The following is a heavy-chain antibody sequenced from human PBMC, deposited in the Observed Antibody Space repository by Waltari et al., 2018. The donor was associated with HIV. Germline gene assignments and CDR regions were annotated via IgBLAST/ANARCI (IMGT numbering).Heavy chain of an antibody. V-gene: IGHV1-46*01. Sequence: QVQLVQSGAEVKKPGASVKVSCKASGYTFTSYYMHWVRQAPGQGLVWMGIINPSGGRRSDAQKFQGGVTMTRDTSTSTVYMELSSLRSEDTTVYYCARDVTVVVVAASGGYFQHWGQGTLVTVSS. J-gene: IGHJ1*01. D-gene: IGHD2-15*01. CDR2: INPSGGRR. CDR1: GYTFTSYY. CDR3: ARDVTVVVVAASGGYFQH.